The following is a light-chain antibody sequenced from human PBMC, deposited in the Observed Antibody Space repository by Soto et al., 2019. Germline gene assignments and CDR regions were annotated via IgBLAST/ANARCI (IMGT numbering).Light chain of an antibody. CDR1: NSNIGNNY. Sequence: QSSLTQPPSVSAAPGQKVTISCSGTNSNIGNNYVSWYQQLPGAAPTLLIYESNRRPTGIPDRFSGSKSATSATLDITGLQTGDEADYYCASWDHSLSGYVFGSGTKVTVL. CDR3: ASWDHSLSGYV. V-gene: IGLV1-51*02. J-gene: IGLJ1*01. CDR2: ESN.